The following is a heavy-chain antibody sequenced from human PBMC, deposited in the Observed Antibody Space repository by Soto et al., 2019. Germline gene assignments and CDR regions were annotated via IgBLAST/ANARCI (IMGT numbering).Heavy chain of an antibody. CDR1: RDSVSLNSAA. Sequence: SQTPSLTSAISRDSVSLNSAAWNWIRQSPSRGLEWVGRTYYRFKWYNEYAVSAKGRISINPDTSKNLFSLQLNSVTPEDTAVYYGARDRKEGFVMDVWGQGTTVTVSS. CDR2: TYYRFKWYN. J-gene: IGHJ6*02. CDR3: ARDRKEGFVMDV. V-gene: IGHV6-1*01.